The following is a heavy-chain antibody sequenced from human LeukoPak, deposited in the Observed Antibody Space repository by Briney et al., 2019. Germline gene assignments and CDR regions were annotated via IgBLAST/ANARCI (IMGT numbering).Heavy chain of an antibody. D-gene: IGHD3-10*01. Sequence: SETLSLTCTVSGGSISTYYWAWIRRSPGKGLEWIGFIHYTGNTHYNPSLKSRVTLSVDTSRNQFSLKLSSVTAADTAVYYCARQGGAYGPLNYWGQGTLVTVSS. V-gene: IGHV4-59*08. J-gene: IGHJ4*02. CDR1: GGSISTYY. CDR3: ARQGGAYGPLNY. CDR2: IHYTGNT.